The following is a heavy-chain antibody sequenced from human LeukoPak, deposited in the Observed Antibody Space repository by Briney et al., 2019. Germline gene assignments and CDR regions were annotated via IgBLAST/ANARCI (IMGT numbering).Heavy chain of an antibody. J-gene: IGHJ5*01. D-gene: IGHD2-8*01. V-gene: IGHV4-4*07. CDR2: IDSSGST. CDR3: ARDRCEGYCTSFDS. Sequence: SETLSLTCTVSGGSISNYYWSWTWQPAGKGLEWIGRIDSSGSTNYNPSLKSRVTISVDKSKNQFSLRLSSVIAADTAVYFCARDRCEGYCTSFDSWGQGTLVTVSS. CDR1: GGSISNYY.